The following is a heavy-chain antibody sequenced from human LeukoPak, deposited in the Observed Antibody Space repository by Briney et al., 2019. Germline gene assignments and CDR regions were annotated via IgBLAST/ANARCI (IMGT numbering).Heavy chain of an antibody. D-gene: IGHD5-18*01. Sequence: SVKVSCKASGGTFSSYAISWVRQAPGQGLEWMGGIIPIFGTANYAQKFQGRVTITADKSTSTAYVELSSLRSEDTAVYYCARGGSRGYSYGYFYWGQGTLVTVSS. CDR3: ARGGSRGYSYGYFY. V-gene: IGHV1-69*06. CDR1: GGTFSSYA. J-gene: IGHJ4*02. CDR2: IIPIFGTA.